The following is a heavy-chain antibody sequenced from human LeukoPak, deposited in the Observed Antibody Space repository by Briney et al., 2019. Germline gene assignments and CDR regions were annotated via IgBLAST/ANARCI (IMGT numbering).Heavy chain of an antibody. Sequence: PSETLSLTCTVSGGSVSRSSYYWGCIRQPPGKGLEWIGSIYYSGSTEYNPSLKSRVTISVDTSRNQFSLKLSSVTAADTAVYYSERHQSYVSETYYAPFDYWGQGTLVTVSS. J-gene: IGHJ4*02. CDR3: ERHQSYVSETYYAPFDY. V-gene: IGHV4-39*01. D-gene: IGHD3-10*01. CDR1: GGSVSRSSYY. CDR2: IYYSGST.